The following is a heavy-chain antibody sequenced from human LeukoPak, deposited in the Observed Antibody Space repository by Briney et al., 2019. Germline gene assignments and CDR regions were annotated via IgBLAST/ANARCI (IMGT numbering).Heavy chain of an antibody. J-gene: IGHJ4*02. D-gene: IGHD3-22*01. Sequence: PSETLSLTCAVYGGSFSGYYWSWIRQPPGKGLEWIGEINHSGSTNYNPSLKSRVTISVDTSKNQFSLKLSSVTAADTAVYYCARADRGRGYYDSSGPNDYWGQGTLVTVSS. V-gene: IGHV4-34*01. CDR2: INHSGST. CDR3: ARADRGRGYYDSSGPNDY. CDR1: GGSFSGYY.